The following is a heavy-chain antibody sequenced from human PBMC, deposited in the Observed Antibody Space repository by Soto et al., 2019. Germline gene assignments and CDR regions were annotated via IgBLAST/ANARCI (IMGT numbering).Heavy chain of an antibody. CDR2: MNPNSGNT. CDR3: AREDYGDYVDPPRLNY. Sequence: ASVKVSCKASGYTFTSYDINWVRQATGQGLEWMGWMNPNSGNTGYAQKFQGRVTMTRNTSISTAYMELSSLRSEDTAVYYCAREDYGDYVDPPRLNYWGQGTLVTVSS. J-gene: IGHJ4*02. V-gene: IGHV1-8*01. D-gene: IGHD4-17*01. CDR1: GYTFTSYD.